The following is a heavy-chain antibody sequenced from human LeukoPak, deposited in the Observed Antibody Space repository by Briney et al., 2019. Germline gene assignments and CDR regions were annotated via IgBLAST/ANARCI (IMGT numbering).Heavy chain of an antibody. CDR2: IYYSGST. CDR1: GGSISSYY. D-gene: IGHD1-26*01. CDR3: ARSPPLVGARGPSVYFDY. V-gene: IGHV4-59*12. Sequence: PSETLSLTCTVSGGSISSYYWSWIRQPPGKGLEWIGYIYYSGSTNYNPSLKSRVTISVDTSKNQFSLKLSSVTAADTAVYYCARSPPLVGARGPSVYFDYWGQGTLVTVSS. J-gene: IGHJ4*02.